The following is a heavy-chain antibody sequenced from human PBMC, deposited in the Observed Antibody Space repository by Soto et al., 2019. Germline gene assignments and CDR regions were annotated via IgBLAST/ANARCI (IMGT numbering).Heavy chain of an antibody. CDR3: ATDSSGFSAFDY. J-gene: IGHJ4*02. CDR2: IYSGGST. CDR1: GFTVSSNY. D-gene: IGHD3-22*01. Sequence: GGSLRLSCAASGFTVSSNYMSWVRQAPGKGLEWVSVIYSGGSTYYADSVKGRFTISRDNSKNTLYLQMNSLRAEDTAVYYCATDSSGFSAFDYWGQGTPVTVSS. V-gene: IGHV3-53*01.